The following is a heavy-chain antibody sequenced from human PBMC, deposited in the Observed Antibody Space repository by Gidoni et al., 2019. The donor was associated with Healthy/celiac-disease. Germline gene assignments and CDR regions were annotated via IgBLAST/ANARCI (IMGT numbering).Heavy chain of an antibody. D-gene: IGHD3-22*01. J-gene: IGHJ4*02. CDR3: ARDRDSSGYFHY. Sequence: EVQLVESGGGLVKPGGSLRLSCAASGFTFSSYSMNWVRQAPGKGLEWVSSSSSSSSYIYYADSVKGRFTISRDNAKNSLYLQMNSLRAEDTAVYYCARDRDSSGYFHYWGQGTLVTVSS. CDR1: GFTFSSYS. V-gene: IGHV3-21*01. CDR2: SSSSSSYI.